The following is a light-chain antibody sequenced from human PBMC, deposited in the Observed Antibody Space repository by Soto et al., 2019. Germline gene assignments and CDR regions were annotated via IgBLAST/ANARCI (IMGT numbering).Light chain of an antibody. CDR3: QQYGSSPDT. CDR2: AAS. V-gene: IGKV3-20*01. CDR1: QNLSTNS. J-gene: IGKJ1*01. Sequence: IVRTRAAAAKTVSPGGRATLTRRTSQNLSTNSLAWYQQRPGQTPRLLIYAASTRATGIPGSFSGSGSGTEFTLTISRLEPEYFAAYYCQQYGSSPDTFGPGTKVDI.